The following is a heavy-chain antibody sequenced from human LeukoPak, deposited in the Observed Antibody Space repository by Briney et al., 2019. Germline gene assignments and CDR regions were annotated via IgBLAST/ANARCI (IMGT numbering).Heavy chain of an antibody. D-gene: IGHD6-6*01. CDR2: IIPILGIA. Sequence: PWASVKVSCKASGGTFSSYAISWVRQAPGQGLEWMGRIIPILGIANYAQKFQGRVTITADKSTSTAYMELSSLRSEDTAVYYCARGLKYSSSSGGYWGQGTLVTVSS. J-gene: IGHJ4*02. CDR1: GGTFSSYA. V-gene: IGHV1-69*04. CDR3: ARGLKYSSSSGGY.